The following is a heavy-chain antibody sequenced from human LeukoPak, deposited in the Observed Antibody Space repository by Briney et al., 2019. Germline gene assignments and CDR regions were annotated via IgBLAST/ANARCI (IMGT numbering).Heavy chain of an antibody. D-gene: IGHD2-2*01. V-gene: IGHV3-23*01. CDR1: GFTFSTYA. Sequence: GGSLRLSCAASGFTFSTYAMTWVRLAPGKGLEWVSAISGNAGSTYYADSVKGRFTISRDNSKNTLYLQMNSLRAEDTAVYYCAKVPTPIVVPAALYFDYWGQGTLVTVSS. J-gene: IGHJ4*02. CDR2: ISGNAGST. CDR3: AKVPTPIVVPAALYFDY.